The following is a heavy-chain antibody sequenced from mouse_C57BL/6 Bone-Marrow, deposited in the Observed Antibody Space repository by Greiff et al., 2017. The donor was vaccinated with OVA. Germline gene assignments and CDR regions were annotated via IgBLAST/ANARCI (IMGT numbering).Heavy chain of an antibody. CDR3: ARVTTAMDY. D-gene: IGHD1-1*01. CDR2: ISDGGSYT. CDR1: GFTFSSYA. Sequence: EVMLVESGGGLVKPGGSLKLSCAASGFTFSSYAMSWVRQTPEKRLEWVATISDGGSYTYYPDNVKGRFTISRDKAKNNLYLQMSHLKSEDTAMYYCARVTTAMDYWGQGTSVTVSS. J-gene: IGHJ4*01. V-gene: IGHV5-4*03.